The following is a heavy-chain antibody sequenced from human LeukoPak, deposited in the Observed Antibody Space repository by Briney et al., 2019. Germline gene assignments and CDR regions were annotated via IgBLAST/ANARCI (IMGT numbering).Heavy chain of an antibody. D-gene: IGHD6-6*01. V-gene: IGHV1-18*01. J-gene: IGHJ5*01. CDR3: ARDKGDLYSSSSKFDS. CDR1: GYTFTSYG. Sequence: ASVKVSCKASGYTFTSYGISWVRQAPGQGLEWMGWISAYNGNTNYAQKLQGRVTMTTDTSTSTACMELRSLRSDDTAVYYCARDKGDLYSSSSKFDSWGQGTLVTVSS. CDR2: ISAYNGNT.